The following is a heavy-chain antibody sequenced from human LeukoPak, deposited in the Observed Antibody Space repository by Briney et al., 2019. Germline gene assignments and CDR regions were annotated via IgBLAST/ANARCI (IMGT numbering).Heavy chain of an antibody. V-gene: IGHV4-31*03. CDR1: GGSISSGGYY. J-gene: IGHJ4*02. Sequence: SETLSLTCTVSGGSISSGGYYWSWIRQHPGKGLEWIGYIYYSGSTYYNPSLKSRVTISGDTSKNQFSLKLSSVTAADTAVYYCAKWGPYSSGWYFSYFDYWGQGTLVTVSS. D-gene: IGHD6-19*01. CDR2: IYYSGST. CDR3: AKWGPYSSGWYFSYFDY.